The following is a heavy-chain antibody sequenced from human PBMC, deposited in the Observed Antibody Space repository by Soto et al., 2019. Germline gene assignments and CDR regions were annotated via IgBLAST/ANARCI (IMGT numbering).Heavy chain of an antibody. V-gene: IGHV3-66*01. CDR3: TRRPGS. D-gene: IGHD7-27*01. J-gene: IGHJ5*02. Sequence: EVQLVESGGGLVQPGESLRLSCAASGFTVSNNYMSWVRQAPGKGLEWVSFIYSGGNTYYADSVKGRFTISIDKSKNTLYLQMNNLSVEDTAVYYCTRRPGSWGQGTLVTVSS. CDR1: GFTVSNNY. CDR2: IYSGGNT.